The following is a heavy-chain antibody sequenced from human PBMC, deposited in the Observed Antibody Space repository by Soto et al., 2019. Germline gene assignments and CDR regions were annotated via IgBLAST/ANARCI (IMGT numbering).Heavy chain of an antibody. V-gene: IGHV3-23*01. CDR3: AKRSGSGSYWPFDY. D-gene: IGHD3-10*01. Sequence: HPGGSLRLSCAASGFAVNSYAMSWVRQAPGKGLEWVSVISGSGGGTYYADSVKGRFTISRDNSKSTLYLQMDSLRAEDTAVYYCAKRSGSGSYWPFDYWGQGTLVTVSS. CDR2: ISGSGGGT. J-gene: IGHJ4*02. CDR1: GFAVNSYA.